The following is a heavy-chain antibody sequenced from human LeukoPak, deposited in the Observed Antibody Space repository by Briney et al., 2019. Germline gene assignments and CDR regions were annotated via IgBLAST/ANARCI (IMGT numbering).Heavy chain of an antibody. V-gene: IGHV3-30*04. CDR3: ATHSVGVLPIATFDY. D-gene: IGHD2/OR15-2a*01. Sequence: GGSLRLSCAASGFTFSSYVMHWVRQAPGKGLEWVAIISYDGSNKYYADSVKGRFTISRDNAKNSLYLQMNSLRGEDTAVYYCATHSVGVLPIATFDYWGQGTLVTVSS. J-gene: IGHJ4*02. CDR2: ISYDGSNK. CDR1: GFTFSSYV.